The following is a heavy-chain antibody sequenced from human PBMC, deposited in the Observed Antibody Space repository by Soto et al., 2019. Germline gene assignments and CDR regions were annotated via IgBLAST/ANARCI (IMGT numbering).Heavy chain of an antibody. CDR1: GGSFSGYY. Sequence: PSETLSLTCAVYGGSFSGYYWSWIRQPPGKGLEWIGETNHSGSTNYNPSLKSRVTISVDTSKNQFSLKLSSVTAADTAVYYCARKTMGSLLFQHWGQGTLVTVSS. CDR3: ARKTMGSLLFQH. V-gene: IGHV4-34*01. CDR2: TNHSGST. J-gene: IGHJ1*01. D-gene: IGHD3-10*01.